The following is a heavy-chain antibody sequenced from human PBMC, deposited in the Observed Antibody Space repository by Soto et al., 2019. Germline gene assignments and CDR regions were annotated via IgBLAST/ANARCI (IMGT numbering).Heavy chain of an antibody. V-gene: IGHV1-8*01. D-gene: IGHD2-8*01. CDR3: ARPPYPGCINAVCYPLDY. CDR1: GYSFTNYD. CDR2: MNPNSGNK. Sequence: ASVKVSCKASGYSFTNYDINWVRQATGQGLEWMGWMNPNSGNKDYAQKLQGRVAMTRDTSTNTAYMELNSLRSEDTAVYYCARPPYPGCINAVCYPLDYWGQGTLVTVSS. J-gene: IGHJ4*02.